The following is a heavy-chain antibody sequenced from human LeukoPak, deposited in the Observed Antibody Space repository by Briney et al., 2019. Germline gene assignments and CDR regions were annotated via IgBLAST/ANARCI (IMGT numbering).Heavy chain of an antibody. CDR3: ASIDLGYCSGGSCFSDDY. Sequence: GGSLRLSCAASGFTFSSHSMNWVRQAPGKGLEWVSSISSSSSYIYYADSVKGRFTISRDNAENSLYLQMNSLRAEDTAVYYCASIDLGYCSGGSCFSDDYWGQGTLVTVSS. J-gene: IGHJ4*02. V-gene: IGHV3-21*01. CDR1: GFTFSSHS. CDR2: ISSSSSYI. D-gene: IGHD2-15*01.